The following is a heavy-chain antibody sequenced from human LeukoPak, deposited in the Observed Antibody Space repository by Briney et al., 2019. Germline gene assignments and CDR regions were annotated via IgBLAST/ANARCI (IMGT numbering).Heavy chain of an antibody. CDR1: GFTFSSYG. Sequence: GGSLRLSCAASGFTFSSYGMHWVRQAPGKGLEWVTFIRYDGSNKYYADSVKGRFTISRDNSKNTLYLQMNSLRAEDTAVYCCAKATRATETDSQDYWGQGILVTVSS. D-gene: IGHD1-14*01. CDR3: AKATRATETDSQDY. J-gene: IGHJ4*02. V-gene: IGHV3-30*02. CDR2: IRYDGSNK.